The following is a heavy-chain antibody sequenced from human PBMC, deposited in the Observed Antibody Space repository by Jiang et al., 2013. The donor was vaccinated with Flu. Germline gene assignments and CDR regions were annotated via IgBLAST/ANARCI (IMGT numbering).Heavy chain of an antibody. V-gene: IGHV3-7*03. CDR2: IKRDGSEE. CDR1: GFTFSTYW. CDR3: AGGSGWLIDS. J-gene: IGHJ4*02. D-gene: IGHD6-19*01. Sequence: VQLVESGGGLVHPGGSLRLSCAASGFTFSTYWMNWVRQVPGKGLEWVANIKRDGSEENYVDSVKGRFTISRDNAKNSLYLQMNSLRAEDTAVYYCAGGSGWLIDSWGQGTLVTVS.